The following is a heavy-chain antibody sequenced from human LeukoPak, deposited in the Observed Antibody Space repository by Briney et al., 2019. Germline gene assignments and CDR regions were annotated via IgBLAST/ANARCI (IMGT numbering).Heavy chain of an antibody. CDR1: GFTFSSYT. J-gene: IGHJ6*02. CDR3: ARVMQGATESNYYYYAMDV. D-gene: IGHD1-26*01. CDR2: IISHGGST. Sequence: PGGSLRLSCAASGFTFSSYTMHWVRQAPGKGLEYVSAIISHGGSTYYANSVQGRFTISRDNSKNTPYLQMGSLRAEDMAVYYCARVMQGATESNYYYYAMDVWGQGTTVTVSS. V-gene: IGHV3-64*01.